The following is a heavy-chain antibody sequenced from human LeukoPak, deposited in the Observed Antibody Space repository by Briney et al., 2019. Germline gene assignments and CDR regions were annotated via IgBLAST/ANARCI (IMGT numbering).Heavy chain of an antibody. CDR1: GFTFSDYY. Sequence: GGSLRLSCAASGFTFSDYYMSWFRQAPGKGLQWVSYISSDSSFTTYAESVKGRFTISRDNAKNSLYLQMNNLRADDTAVYYWARLVTTAEAGTVDCWGQGALVTVSS. CDR3: ARLVTTAEAGTVDC. D-gene: IGHD6-13*01. CDR2: ISSDSSFT. J-gene: IGHJ4*02. V-gene: IGHV3-11*03.